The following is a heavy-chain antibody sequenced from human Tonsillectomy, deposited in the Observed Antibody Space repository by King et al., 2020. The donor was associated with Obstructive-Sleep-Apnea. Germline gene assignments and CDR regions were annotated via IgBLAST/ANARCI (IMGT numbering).Heavy chain of an antibody. Sequence: AQLVQSGSELKKPGASVKVSCKASGYTFTSYAINWVRQAPGQGLEWMGWMNTKTGNPTYAQGFTGRFVFSLDTSVSTAHLQISSLKAEDTAVYYCARDPRRLGYCSGGSCYGDGGESFDYWGQGTLITVSS. V-gene: IGHV7-4-1*02. D-gene: IGHD2-15*01. CDR2: MNTKTGNP. CDR3: ARDPRRLGYCSGGSCYGDGGESFDY. CDR1: GYTFTSYA. J-gene: IGHJ4*02.